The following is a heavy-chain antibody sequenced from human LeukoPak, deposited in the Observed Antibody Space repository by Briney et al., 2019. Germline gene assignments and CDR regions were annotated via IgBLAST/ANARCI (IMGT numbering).Heavy chain of an antibody. CDR1: GYTFTSYG. V-gene: IGHV1-18*01. Sequence: GASVKVSCKASGYTFTSYGISWVRQAPGQGLEWMGWISAYNGNTNYAQKLQGRVTMTTDTSTSTAYMELRSLRSEDTAVYFCAVDVSGRHDAFDIWGQGTLVTVSS. CDR2: ISAYNGNT. D-gene: IGHD3-10*01. J-gene: IGHJ3*02. CDR3: AVDVSGRHDAFDI.